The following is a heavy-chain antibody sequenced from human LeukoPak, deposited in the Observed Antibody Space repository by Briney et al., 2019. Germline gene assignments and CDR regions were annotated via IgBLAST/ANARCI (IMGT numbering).Heavy chain of an antibody. CDR3: ARDLGQYYDTSDNWFDP. V-gene: IGHV3-23*01. CDR1: GFTFSSYG. CDR2: ISGSGGTT. J-gene: IGHJ5*02. Sequence: GGSLRLSCSASGFTFSSYGMSWVRQAPGKGLEWVSGISGSGGTTYYADSVKGRFTISRDNAKNTLNLQMNSLRAEDTAVYYCARDLGQYYDTSDNWFDPWGQGTLVTVSS. D-gene: IGHD3-22*01.